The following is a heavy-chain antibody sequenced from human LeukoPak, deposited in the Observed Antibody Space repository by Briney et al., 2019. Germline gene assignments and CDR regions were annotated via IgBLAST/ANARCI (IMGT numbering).Heavy chain of an antibody. V-gene: IGHV3-23*01. CDR2: ISGSGGST. Sequence: PGGSLRLSCAASGFTFSSYAMSWVRQAPGKGLEWVSAISGSGGSTYYADSVKGRFTISGDNSKNTLYLQMNSLRAEDTAVYYCAKSYDFWSGYSYYYYGMDVWGQGTTVTVSS. D-gene: IGHD3-3*01. J-gene: IGHJ6*02. CDR1: GFTFSSYA. CDR3: AKSYDFWSGYSYYYYGMDV.